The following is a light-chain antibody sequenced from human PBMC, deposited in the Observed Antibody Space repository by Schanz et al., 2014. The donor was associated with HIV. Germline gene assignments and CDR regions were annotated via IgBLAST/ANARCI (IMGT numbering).Light chain of an antibody. Sequence: QSALTQPASISGSPGQSITISCTGTSSDVGSYNLVSWYQQHPGKAPKLMIYEVTRRPSGLSNRFSGSKSGNTAFLLVSGLQDEDEADYYCASYGGSNNLLFGGGTKLTVL. CDR3: ASYGGSNNLL. CDR2: EVT. J-gene: IGLJ2*01. CDR1: SSDVGSYNL. V-gene: IGLV2-23*02.